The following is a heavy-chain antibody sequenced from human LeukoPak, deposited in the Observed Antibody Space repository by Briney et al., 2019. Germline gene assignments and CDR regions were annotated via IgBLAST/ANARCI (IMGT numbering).Heavy chain of an antibody. Sequence: SVKVSCKASGGTFSSYAISWVRQAPGQGLEWMGGIIPIFGTANYAQKFQGRVTITADESTSTAYMELSSLRSEDTAVYYCALTTGVRGIVVVPPGGNYGMDVWGQGTTVTVSS. J-gene: IGHJ6*02. CDR3: ALTTGVRGIVVVPPGGNYGMDV. CDR1: GGTFSSYA. CDR2: IIPIFGTA. D-gene: IGHD2-15*01. V-gene: IGHV1-69*13.